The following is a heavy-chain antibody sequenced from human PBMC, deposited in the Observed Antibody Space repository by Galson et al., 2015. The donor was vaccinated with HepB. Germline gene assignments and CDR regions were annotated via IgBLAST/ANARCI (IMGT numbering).Heavy chain of an antibody. D-gene: IGHD5-18*01. V-gene: IGHV1-18*01. J-gene: IGHJ4*02. Sequence: SVKVSCKASGYTFTSYGISWVRQAPGQGLEWMGWISAYNGNTNYAQKLQGRVTMTTDTSTSTAYMELRSLRSDDTAVYYCASSAHHIYGRPRFDYWGQGTLVTVSS. CDR1: GYTFTSYG. CDR2: ISAYNGNT. CDR3: ASSAHHIYGRPRFDY.